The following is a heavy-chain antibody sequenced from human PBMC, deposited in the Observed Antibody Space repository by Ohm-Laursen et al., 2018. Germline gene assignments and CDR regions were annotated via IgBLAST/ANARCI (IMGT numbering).Heavy chain of an antibody. V-gene: IGHV4-59*07. D-gene: IGHD6-19*01. CDR2: VYYSGST. CDR1: GGSISSYY. Sequence: SDTLSLTCTVSGGSISSYYWSWIRQPPGKGLEWIGYVYYSGSTNYSPSLKSRVTISVDTSKNQFSLRLYSVTAADTAVYYCARDSAWWGYWGQRTLVTVSS. J-gene: IGHJ4*02. CDR3: ARDSAWWGY.